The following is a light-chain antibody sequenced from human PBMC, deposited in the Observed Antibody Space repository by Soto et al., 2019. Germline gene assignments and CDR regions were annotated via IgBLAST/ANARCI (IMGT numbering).Light chain of an antibody. J-gene: IGKJ4*01. CDR3: QQTFSKLLS. Sequence: IQLTQSPSSLSASVGDRVTIACRASESISDYLNWYQHKPGEAPKVLVYSASTLRGGVPSRFSGTGSGTEFTLTISSLQPEDVATYHCQQTFSKLLSFGGGTKVEIK. V-gene: IGKV1-39*01. CDR1: ESISDY. CDR2: SAS.